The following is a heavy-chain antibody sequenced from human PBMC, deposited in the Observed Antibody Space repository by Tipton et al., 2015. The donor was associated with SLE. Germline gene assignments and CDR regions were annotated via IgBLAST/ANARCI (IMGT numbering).Heavy chain of an antibody. Sequence: SLRLSCAASGFTFSSYGMHWVRQAPGKGLEWVAFIRYDGSSQNYADSVKGRFTISRDSSKNTLSLQINSLRVEDTAVYYCAKGPYGYFDSWGQGTLVTVSS. V-gene: IGHV3-30*02. D-gene: IGHD2-21*01. J-gene: IGHJ4*02. CDR2: IRYDGSSQ. CDR1: GFTFSSYG. CDR3: AKGPYGYFDS.